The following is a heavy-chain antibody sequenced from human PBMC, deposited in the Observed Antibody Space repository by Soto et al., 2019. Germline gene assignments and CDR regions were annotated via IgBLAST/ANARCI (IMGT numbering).Heavy chain of an antibody. CDR2: IFWDDDK. J-gene: IGHJ4*02. V-gene: IGHV2-5*02. Sequence: SGPTLVNPTQTLTLTYTFSGFSLPTSGVGVGWIRQPPGKALEWLGIIFWDDDKRYRPSLKSRLTITKDTSKNQLVLTMTNMDPVDTATYYCAHFLWKQLGPSAPLVNWGQGTPVPVSS. CDR3: AHFLWKQLGPSAPLVN. CDR1: GFSLPTSGVG. D-gene: IGHD1-1*01.